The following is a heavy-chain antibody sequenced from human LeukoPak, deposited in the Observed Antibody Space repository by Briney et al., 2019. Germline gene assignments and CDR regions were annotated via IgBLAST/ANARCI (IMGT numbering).Heavy chain of an antibody. CDR2: ISINGGST. V-gene: IGHV3-23*01. CDR1: GFTFSTYA. D-gene: IGHD4-17*01. CDR3: ANGGRAVTSAY. J-gene: IGHJ4*02. Sequence: GGSLRLSCAASGFTFSTYAMSWVRQAPGKGLEWVSIISINGGSTYYADSVKGRFTISRDNSKNPLYLQMNSLRVEDTAVYYCANGGRAVTSAYWGQGTLVTVSS.